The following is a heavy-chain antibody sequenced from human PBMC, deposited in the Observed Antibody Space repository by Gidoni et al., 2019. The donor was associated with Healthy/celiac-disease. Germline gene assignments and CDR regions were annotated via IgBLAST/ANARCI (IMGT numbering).Heavy chain of an antibody. Sequence: QVQLVESGGGVVQPGRSLRLSCAAAGSHFSSYGMHWVRQAPGKGLEWVAVISYDGSNKYYADSVKGRFTISRDNSKNTLYLQMNSLRAEDTAVYYCAKEGGYSYGYDTDSEYFQHWGQGTLVTVSS. CDR1: GSHFSSYG. CDR3: AKEGGYSYGYDTDSEYFQH. CDR2: ISYDGSNK. D-gene: IGHD5-18*01. J-gene: IGHJ1*01. V-gene: IGHV3-30*18.